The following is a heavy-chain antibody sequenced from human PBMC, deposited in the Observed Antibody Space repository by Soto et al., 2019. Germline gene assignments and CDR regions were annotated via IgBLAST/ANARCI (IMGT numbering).Heavy chain of an antibody. D-gene: IGHD6-25*01. Sequence: QVQLQQWGAGLLKPSETLSLTCAVYGGSFSGYYWSWIRQPPGKGLEWIGEINHSGSTNYNPSLKSRVTKAVDTSENPFSLKLGSGAAGGPALYYCARACIAAGGGGYFDYWGQGTLVTVSS. V-gene: IGHV4-34*01. CDR3: ARACIAAGGGGYFDY. CDR1: GGSFSGYY. J-gene: IGHJ4*02. CDR2: INHSGST.